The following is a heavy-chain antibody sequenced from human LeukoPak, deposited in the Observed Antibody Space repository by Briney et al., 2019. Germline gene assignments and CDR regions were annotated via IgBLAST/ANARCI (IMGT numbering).Heavy chain of an antibody. CDR2: ISGSGGSK. CDR1: GFTFSSYA. D-gene: IGHD6-13*01. V-gene: IGHV3-23*01. CDR3: AKDLGVMSIAAAGTDY. J-gene: IGHJ4*02. Sequence: GGSLRLSCAASGFTFSSYAMSWVRQAPGKGLEWVSAISGSGGSKYYADSVKGRFTISRDNSKNTLYLQMNSLRAEDTAVYYCAKDLGVMSIAAAGTDYWGQGTLVTVS.